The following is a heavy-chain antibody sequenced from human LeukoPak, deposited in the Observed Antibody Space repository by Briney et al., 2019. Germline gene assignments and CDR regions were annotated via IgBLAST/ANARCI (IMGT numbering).Heavy chain of an antibody. D-gene: IGHD2-15*01. Sequence: GGSLRLSCVASGLTFTNAWMHWVRQAPGKGLEWVAVISYDGSNKYYADSVKGRFTISRDNSKNTLYLQMNSLRAEDTAVYYCARAPVVVVAASSDYMDVWGKGTTVTVSS. V-gene: IGHV3-30*03. CDR3: ARAPVVVVAASSDYMDV. CDR1: GLTFTNAW. CDR2: ISYDGSNK. J-gene: IGHJ6*03.